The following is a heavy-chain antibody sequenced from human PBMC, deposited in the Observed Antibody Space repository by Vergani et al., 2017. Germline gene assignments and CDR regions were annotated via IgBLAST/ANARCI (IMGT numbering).Heavy chain of an antibody. V-gene: IGHV1-69*13. D-gene: IGHD2-15*01. CDR1: GGTFSSYA. CDR3: ASLADCSGGSCYYYYYGMDV. CDR2: IIPIFGTA. J-gene: IGHJ6*02. Sequence: QVQLVQSGAEVKKPGSSVKVSCKASGGTFSSYAISWVRQAPGQGLEWMGRIIPIFGTANYAQKFQGRVTITADESTSTAYMELSSLRSEDTAVYYCASLADCSGGSCYYYYYGMDVWGQGTTVTVSS.